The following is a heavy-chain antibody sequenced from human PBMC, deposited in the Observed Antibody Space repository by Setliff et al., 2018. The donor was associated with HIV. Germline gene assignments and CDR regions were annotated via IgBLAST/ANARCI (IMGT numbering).Heavy chain of an antibody. D-gene: IGHD6-19*01. CDR3: ATSTVAGLFDY. CDR2: INHSGGT. CDR1: GGSFRGYN. J-gene: IGHJ4*02. Sequence: SETLSLTCAVYGGSFRGYNWHWIRQPPGRGLEWIGEINHSGGTNSDPSLESRVTISLDTSKNQFSLKLTSVIAADTAVYYCATSTVAGLFDYWGQGALVTVSS. V-gene: IGHV4-34*01.